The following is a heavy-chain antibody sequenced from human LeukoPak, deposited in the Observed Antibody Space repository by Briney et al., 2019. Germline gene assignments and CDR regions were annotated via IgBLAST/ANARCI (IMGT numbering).Heavy chain of an antibody. CDR1: AGSIGNYY. J-gene: IGHJ4*02. CDR3: ARHVKNYYPNY. D-gene: IGHD1-26*01. CDR2: FYTTGGT. V-gene: IGHV4-4*09. Sequence: SETLSLTCSVSAGSIGNYYWSWIRQPPGKGLEWIGYFYTTGGTNYNPSLRSRVTMSLDTSNNQFSLRLTSVTAADTAVYYYARHVKNYYPNYWGQGILVTVSS.